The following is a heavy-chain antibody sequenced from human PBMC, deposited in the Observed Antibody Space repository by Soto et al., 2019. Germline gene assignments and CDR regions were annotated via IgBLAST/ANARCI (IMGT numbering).Heavy chain of an antibody. CDR2: IYYSGST. CDR3: ARSVLLPYGDCTRRAFMDV. CDR1: GGSISSYY. Sequence: PSETLSLTCTVSGGSISSYYWSWIRQPPGKGLEWIGYIYYSGSTNYNPSLKSRVTISVDTSKNQFSLKLSSVTAADTAVYYCARSVLLPYGDCTRRAFMDVWGKGTTVTVSS. J-gene: IGHJ6*03. D-gene: IGHD4-17*01. V-gene: IGHV4-59*01.